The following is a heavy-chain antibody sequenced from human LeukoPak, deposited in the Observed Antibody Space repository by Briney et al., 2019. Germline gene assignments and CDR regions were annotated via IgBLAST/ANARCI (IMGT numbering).Heavy chain of an antibody. CDR3: ARDMADLGAVDY. CDR1: GFTFGTHA. CDR2: MSGSGDTT. Sequence: PGGSLRLSCAASGFTFGTHAMTWVRQAPGKGLEWVSGMSGSGDTTYYADSVKGRFTISRDNSKNTLYLQMNSLRAEDTAVYYCARDMADLGAVDYWGQGTLVTVSS. J-gene: IGHJ4*02. D-gene: IGHD3-3*01. V-gene: IGHV3-23*01.